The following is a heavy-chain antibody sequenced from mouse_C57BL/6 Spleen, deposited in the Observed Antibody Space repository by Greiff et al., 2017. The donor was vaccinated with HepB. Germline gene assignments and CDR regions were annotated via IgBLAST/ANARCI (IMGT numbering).Heavy chain of an antibody. CDR1: GYTFTDHT. Sequence: VQLQQSDAELVKPGASVKISCKVSGYTFTDHTIHWMKQRPEQGLEWIGYIYPRDGSTKYNEKFKGKATLTADKSSSTAYMQLNSLTAEDSAVYFCIYYDYDDGDYYAMDYWGQGTSVTVSS. CDR2: IYPRDGST. CDR3: IYYDYDDGDYYAMDY. J-gene: IGHJ4*01. D-gene: IGHD2-4*01. V-gene: IGHV1-78*01.